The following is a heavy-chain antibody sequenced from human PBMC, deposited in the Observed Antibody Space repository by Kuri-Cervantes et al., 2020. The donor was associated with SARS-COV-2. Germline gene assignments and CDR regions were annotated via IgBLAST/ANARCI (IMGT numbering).Heavy chain of an antibody. Sequence: GGSLRLSCVASELNFRYYGMYWVRQAPGKGLEWVAHISYDGRDIHFRESVKGRFTVSRDNSKNTLYLQMNSLRLEDTGVYFCAKPGSVRGIIREDHYGLDVWGQGTTVTVSS. CDR1: ELNFRYYG. J-gene: IGHJ6*02. D-gene: IGHD3-10*01. V-gene: IGHV3-30*18. CDR3: AKPGSVRGIIREDHYGLDV. CDR2: ISYDGRDI.